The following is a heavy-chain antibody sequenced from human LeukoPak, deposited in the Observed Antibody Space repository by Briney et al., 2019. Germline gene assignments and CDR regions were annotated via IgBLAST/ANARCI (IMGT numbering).Heavy chain of an antibody. Sequence: ASVKVSCKASGYTFTGYYMRWVRQAPGQGLEWMGRINPNSGGTNYAQKSQGRVTMTRDTSISTAYMELSRLRSDDTAVYYCARPVFWVAVAGHDAFDIWGQGTMVTVSS. CDR3: ARPVFWVAVAGHDAFDI. CDR2: INPNSGGT. V-gene: IGHV1-2*06. D-gene: IGHD6-19*01. CDR1: GYTFTGYY. J-gene: IGHJ3*02.